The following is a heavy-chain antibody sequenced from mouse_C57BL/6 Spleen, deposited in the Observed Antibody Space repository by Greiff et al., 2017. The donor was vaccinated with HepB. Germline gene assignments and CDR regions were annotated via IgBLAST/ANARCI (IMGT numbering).Heavy chain of an antibody. CDR1: GYTFTSYG. CDR3: ARSLWLRYYFDY. D-gene: IGHD2-2*01. V-gene: IGHV1-81*01. CDR2: IYPRSGNT. Sequence: VQVVESGAELARPGASVKLSCKASGYTFTSYGISWVKQRTGQGLEWIGEIYPRSGNTYYNEKFKGKATLTADKSSSTAYMELRSLTSEDSAVYFCARSLWLRYYFDYWGQGTTLTVSS. J-gene: IGHJ2*01.